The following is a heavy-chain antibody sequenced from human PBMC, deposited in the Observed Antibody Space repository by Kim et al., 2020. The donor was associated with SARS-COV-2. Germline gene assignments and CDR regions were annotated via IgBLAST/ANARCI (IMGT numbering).Heavy chain of an antibody. V-gene: IGHV4-4*09. D-gene: IGHD4-17*01. CDR3: ARTTVVTLNNWFDP. J-gene: IGHJ5*02. Sequence: TPSLKSRVTISVDTSKNQFSLKLSSVTAADTAVYYCARTTVVTLNNWFDPWGQGTLVTVSS.